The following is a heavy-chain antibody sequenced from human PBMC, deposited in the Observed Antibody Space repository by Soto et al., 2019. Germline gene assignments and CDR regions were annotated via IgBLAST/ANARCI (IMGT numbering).Heavy chain of an antibody. D-gene: IGHD7-27*01. Sequence: ASETLSLTCAVSGDSISSSVWWTWVRQPPGKRLEWIGEVFHTGDTYFNPSLRSRVAMSVDKSTNEFSLKVTSVTAADTAIYYCARKAWVRFDYWGQGALVTVSS. CDR3: ARKAWVRFDY. J-gene: IGHJ4*02. CDR1: GDSISSSVW. V-gene: IGHV4-4*02. CDR2: VFHTGDT.